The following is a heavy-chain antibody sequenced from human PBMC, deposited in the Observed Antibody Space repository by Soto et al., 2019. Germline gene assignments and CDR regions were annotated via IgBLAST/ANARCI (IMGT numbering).Heavy chain of an antibody. D-gene: IGHD6-19*01. CDR1: GGTFSSYA. Sequence: QVQLVQSGAEVKKPGSSVKVSGKASGGTFSSYAISWVRQAPGQGLEWMGGIIPIFGTANYAQKFQGRVTITADESTSTAYMELSSLRSEDTAVYYCARGLPGYSSGWPYYYGMDVWGQGTTVTVSS. J-gene: IGHJ6*02. V-gene: IGHV1-69*01. CDR3: ARGLPGYSSGWPYYYGMDV. CDR2: IIPIFGTA.